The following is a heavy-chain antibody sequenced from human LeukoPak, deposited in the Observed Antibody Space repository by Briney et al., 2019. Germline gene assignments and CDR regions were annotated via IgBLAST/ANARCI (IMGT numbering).Heavy chain of an antibody. CDR3: ARGSMVRGLY. V-gene: IGHV4-30-4*01. D-gene: IGHD3-10*01. Sequence: SETLSLTCTVSGGSISSGDYYWSWIRQPPGQGLEWIGYIYYSGSTYYNPSLKSRVTISVDTSKNQFSLKLSSVTAADTAVYYCARGSMVRGLYWGQGTLVTVSS. CDR1: GGSISSGDYY. CDR2: IYYSGST. J-gene: IGHJ4*02.